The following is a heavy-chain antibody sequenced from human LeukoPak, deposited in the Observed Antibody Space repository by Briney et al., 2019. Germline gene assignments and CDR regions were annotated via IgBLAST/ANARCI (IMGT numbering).Heavy chain of an antibody. J-gene: IGHJ6*03. D-gene: IGHD3-10*01. Sequence: SETLSLTCTVSGGSISSSSYYWGGIRQPPGKGLEWIGSIYYSGSTYYNPSLKSRVTISVDTSKNQFSLKLSSVTAADTAVYYCARGAPHGGIWFGGTGYYYYYMDVWGKGTTVTVSS. CDR2: IYYSGST. V-gene: IGHV4-39*07. CDR3: ARGAPHGGIWFGGTGYYYYYMDV. CDR1: GGSISSSSYY.